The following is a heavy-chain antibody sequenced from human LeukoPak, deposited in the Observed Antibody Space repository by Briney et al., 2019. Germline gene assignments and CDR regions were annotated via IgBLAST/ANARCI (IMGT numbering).Heavy chain of an antibody. CDR1: GFTFSSYS. CDR3: ARDAQQLVTPFDY. CDR2: ISSSSSTI. Sequence: GGSLRLSCAASGFTFSSYSMNWVRQAPGKGLEWVSYISSSSSTIYYADSVKGRFTISRDNAKSSLYLLMNSLRAEDTAVYYCARDAQQLVTPFDYWGQGTLVTVSS. V-gene: IGHV3-48*01. J-gene: IGHJ4*02. D-gene: IGHD6-13*01.